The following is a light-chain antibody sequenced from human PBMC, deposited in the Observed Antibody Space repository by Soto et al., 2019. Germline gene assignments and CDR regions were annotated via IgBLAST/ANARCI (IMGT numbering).Light chain of an antibody. CDR3: QQYNNWPYT. Sequence: EMVMTQSPATLSVSPGEGATLSCRARQNVSSNLAWYQQKPGQAPRLLIYGASTRATGIPARFSGSGSGTEFTLTISILQSEDFAVYYCQQYNNWPYTFGQGTKLEIK. J-gene: IGKJ2*01. CDR1: QNVSSN. V-gene: IGKV3-15*01. CDR2: GAS.